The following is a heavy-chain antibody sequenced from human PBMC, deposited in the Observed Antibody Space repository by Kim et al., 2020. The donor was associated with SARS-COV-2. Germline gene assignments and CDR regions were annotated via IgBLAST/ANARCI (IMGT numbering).Heavy chain of an antibody. CDR3: ARDTYDIGYYYYYGMDV. D-gene: IGHD3-22*01. CDR1: GYTFTSYA. V-gene: IGHV7-4-1*02. J-gene: IGHJ6*02. Sequence: ASVKVSCKASGYTFTSYAMNWVRQAPGQGLEWMGWINTNTGNPTYAQGFTGRFVFSLDTSVSTAYLQISSLKAEDTAVYYCARDTYDIGYYYYYGMDVWGQEATVTVSS. CDR2: INTNTGNP.